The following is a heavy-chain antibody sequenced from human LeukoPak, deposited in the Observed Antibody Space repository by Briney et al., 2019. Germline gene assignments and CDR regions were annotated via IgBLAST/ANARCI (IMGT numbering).Heavy chain of an antibody. CDR1: GFTVSSNY. CDR3: ARDHLPIDSSGWYRSSYYYYYGMDV. CDR2: IYSGGST. V-gene: IGHV3-53*01. Sequence: PGGSLRLSCAASGFTVSSNYMSWVRQAPGKGLEWVSVIYSGGSTYYADTVKGRFTISRDNSKNTLYLQMNSLRAEDTAVYYCARDHLPIDSSGWYRSSYYYYYGMDVWGQGTTVTVSS. D-gene: IGHD6-19*01. J-gene: IGHJ6*02.